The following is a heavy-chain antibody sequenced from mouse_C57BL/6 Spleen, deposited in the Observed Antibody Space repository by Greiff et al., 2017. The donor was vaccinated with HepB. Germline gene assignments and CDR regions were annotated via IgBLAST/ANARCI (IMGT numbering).Heavy chain of an antibody. J-gene: IGHJ4*01. CDR2: FHPYNDDT. V-gene: IGHV1-47*01. Sequence: QVQLKESGAELVKPGASVKMSCKASGYTFTTYPIEWMKQNHGKSLEWIGNFHPYNDDTKYNEEFKGKATLTVEKSSSTVYLELSRLTSDDSAVYYCARGDYYGSSFYAMDYWGQGTSVTVSS. CDR3: ARGDYYGSSFYAMDY. CDR1: GYTFTTYP. D-gene: IGHD1-1*01.